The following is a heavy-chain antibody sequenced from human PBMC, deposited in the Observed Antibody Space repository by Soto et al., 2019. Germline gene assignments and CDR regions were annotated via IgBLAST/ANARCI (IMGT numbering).Heavy chain of an antibody. Sequence: EVQLVESGGGLVQPGRSLRLSCAASGFTFDDYAMHWVRQAPGKGLEWVSGISWNSGSIGYADSVKGRFTISRDNAKNSLYLQMNSLRAEDTALYYCAKDKGYWGHAFDIWGQGTMVTVSS. D-gene: IGHD2-21*01. CDR3: AKDKGYWGHAFDI. J-gene: IGHJ3*02. CDR2: ISWNSGSI. V-gene: IGHV3-9*01. CDR1: GFTFDDYA.